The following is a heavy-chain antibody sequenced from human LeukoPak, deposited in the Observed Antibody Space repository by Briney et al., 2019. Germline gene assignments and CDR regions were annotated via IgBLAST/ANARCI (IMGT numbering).Heavy chain of an antibody. J-gene: IGHJ3*02. CDR1: GFTFSSYS. Sequence: GGSLRLSCAASGFTFSSYSMSWVRQAPGKGLEWVSSISSSSSYIYYADSVKGRFTISRDNAKNSLYLQMNSLRAEDTAVYYCASDRYSSSWTDAFDIWGQGTMVTVSS. D-gene: IGHD6-13*01. CDR2: ISSSSSYI. V-gene: IGHV3-21*01. CDR3: ASDRYSSSWTDAFDI.